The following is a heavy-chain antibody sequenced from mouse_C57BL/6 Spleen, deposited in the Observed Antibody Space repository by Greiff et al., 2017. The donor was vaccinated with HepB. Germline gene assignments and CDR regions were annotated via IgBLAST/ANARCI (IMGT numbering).Heavy chain of an antibody. Sequence: EVQLQQSGPELVKPGDSVKISCKASGYSFTGYFMNWVMQSHGKSLEWIGRINPYNGDTFYNQKFKGKATLTVDKSSSTAHMELRSLTSEDSAVYYCARGGITTVVGFDYWGQGTTLTVSS. J-gene: IGHJ2*01. CDR3: ARGGITTVVGFDY. CDR1: GYSFTGYF. D-gene: IGHD1-1*01. CDR2: INPYNGDT. V-gene: IGHV1-20*01.